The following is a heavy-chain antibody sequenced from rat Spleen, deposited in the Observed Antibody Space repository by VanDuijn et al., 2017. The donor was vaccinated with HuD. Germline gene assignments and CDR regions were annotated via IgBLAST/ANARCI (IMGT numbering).Heavy chain of an antibody. CDR2: IIYDGSRT. V-gene: IGHV5S10*01. CDR1: GFIFSDYN. Sequence: EVQLVESGGGLVQPGRSLKLSCAASGFIFSDYNMAWVRQAPKKGLEWVATIIYDGSRTYYRDSVKGRFTISRDNAKSTLYLQMDSLRSEDTATYYCARHPSITTYYFDYWGQGVMVTVSS. J-gene: IGHJ2*01. D-gene: IGHD1-10*01. CDR3: ARHPSITTYYFDY.